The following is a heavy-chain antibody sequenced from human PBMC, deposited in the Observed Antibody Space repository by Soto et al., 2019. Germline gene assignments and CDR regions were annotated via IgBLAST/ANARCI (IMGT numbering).Heavy chain of an antibody. CDR2: IYSGGST. D-gene: IGHD4-17*01. CDR1: GFTVSSNY. Sequence: GALIVSCASSGFTVSSNYMSLVRQAPGKGLEWVSVIYSGGSTYYADSVKGRFTISRDNSKNTLYLQMNSLRAEDTAVYYCARDSGDYEDYCGQGTLVTVSS. V-gene: IGHV3-53*01. J-gene: IGHJ4*02. CDR3: ARDSGDYEDY.